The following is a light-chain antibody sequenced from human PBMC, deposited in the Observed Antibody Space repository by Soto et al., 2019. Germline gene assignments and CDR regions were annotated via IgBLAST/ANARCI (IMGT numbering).Light chain of an antibody. Sequence: EIVMTQSPATLSVSPGERATLSCRANQSVSTNLAWYQQKPGQTPRLLIYSTSTRAAGIPARFSGSGSGTDFALTISSLQSEDSAFYYCQQYNSWPPITFGQGTRLEIK. J-gene: IGKJ5*01. CDR3: QQYNSWPPIT. V-gene: IGKV3D-15*01. CDR1: QSVSTN. CDR2: STS.